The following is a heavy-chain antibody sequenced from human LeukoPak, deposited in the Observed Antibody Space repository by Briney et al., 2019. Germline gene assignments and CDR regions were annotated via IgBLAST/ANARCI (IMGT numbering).Heavy chain of an antibody. D-gene: IGHD3-16*02. CDR1: GGSFSGYY. Sequence: SETLSLTCAVYGGSFSGYYWSWIRQPPGKGLEWIGEINHSGSTNYNPSLKSRVTISVDTSKNQFSLKLSSVTAADTAVYYCARHGNDYVWGSYRPSNWFDPWGQGTLATVSS. J-gene: IGHJ5*02. CDR2: INHSGST. CDR3: ARHGNDYVWGSYRPSNWFDP. V-gene: IGHV4-34*01.